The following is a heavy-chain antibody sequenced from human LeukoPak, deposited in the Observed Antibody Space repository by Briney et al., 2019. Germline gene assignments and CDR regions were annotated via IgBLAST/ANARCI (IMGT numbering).Heavy chain of an antibody. CDR3: ARGSPNLFDY. J-gene: IGHJ4*02. CDR2: ISSSSTYI. Sequence: GGSLRLSCAASGFTFSSYSMNWVRQAPGKGLEWVSSISSSSTYIYYADSVKGRFTISRDNAKNSLYLQMNSLRDEDTAVCYCARGSPNLFDYWGQGTRVTVSS. D-gene: IGHD1-14*01. V-gene: IGHV3-21*01. CDR1: GFTFSSYS.